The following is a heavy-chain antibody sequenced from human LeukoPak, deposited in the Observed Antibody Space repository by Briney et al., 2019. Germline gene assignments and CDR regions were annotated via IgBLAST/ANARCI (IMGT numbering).Heavy chain of an antibody. J-gene: IGHJ4*02. CDR3: AKASRQAAVASPLDY. CDR2: IGGVGDRT. V-gene: IGHV3-23*01. CDR1: GFTFNPYA. Sequence: GGSLRLSCAASGFTFNPYAMSWVRQAPGKGLEWVASIGGVGDRTYYADSVKGRFTISRDNSKDTLLLQMNSLKADDTALYYCAKASRQAAVASPLDYWGQGSLVTVSS. D-gene: IGHD6-19*01.